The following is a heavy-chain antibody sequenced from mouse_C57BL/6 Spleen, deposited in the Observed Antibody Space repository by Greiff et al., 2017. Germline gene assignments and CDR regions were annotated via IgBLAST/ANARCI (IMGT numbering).Heavy chain of an antibody. J-gene: IGHJ3*01. CDR2: IDPSDSYT. CDR3: AVNLSGFAY. D-gene: IGHD1-1*01. CDR1: GYTFTSYW. V-gene: IGHV1-50*01. Sequence: QVQLKQPGAELVKPGASVKLSCKASGYTFTSYWMQWVKQRPGQGLEWIGEIDPSDSYTNYNQKFKGKATLTVDTSSSTAYMQLSSLTSEDSAVYYCAVNLSGFAYWGQGTLVTVSA.